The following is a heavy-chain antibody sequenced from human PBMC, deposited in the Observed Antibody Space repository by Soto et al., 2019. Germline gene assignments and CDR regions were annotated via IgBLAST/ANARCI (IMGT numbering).Heavy chain of an antibody. J-gene: IGHJ4*02. D-gene: IGHD4-17*01. Sequence: QVQLQESGPGLVKPAETLSLTCTVSGGSISSYYWSWIRQPPGKGLEWIGYIYYSGSTNYNPSLKSRVTISVDTSNNQFSLKLSSVTAADTAVYYCARGDYGGNPLDYWGQGTLVTVSS. CDR1: GGSISSYY. CDR3: ARGDYGGNPLDY. CDR2: IYYSGST. V-gene: IGHV4-59*01.